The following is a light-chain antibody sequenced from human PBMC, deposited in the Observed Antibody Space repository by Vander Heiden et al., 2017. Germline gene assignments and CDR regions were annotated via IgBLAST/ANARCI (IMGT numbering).Light chain of an antibody. CDR3: QFYDAVRCS. J-gene: IGKJ3*01. Sequence: IQMTQSPSSLSASVGDRLTITSQACQALLNSLHSYQQRSVKAPKLLIYDTSNVETGVPSRFSRSASGTVFTFTIDILRPEDIATSYCQFYDAVRCSFGPGTRVDL. V-gene: IGKV1-33*01. CDR2: DTS. CDR1: QALLNS.